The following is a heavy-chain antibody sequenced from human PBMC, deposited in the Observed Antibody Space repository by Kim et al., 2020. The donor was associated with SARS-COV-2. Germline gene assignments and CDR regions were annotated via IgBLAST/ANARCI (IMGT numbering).Heavy chain of an antibody. Sequence: GGSLRLSCAGSGFTFSSYTMNWVRQAPGKVLEWVSSIGSSSRYIYYADSVKGRFTISRDNAKNSLYLQMNSLRAEDTSVYYCARVGDAAMVAFYYFDYWG. CDR3: ARVGDAAMVAFYYFDY. D-gene: IGHD5-18*01. CDR1: GFTFSSYT. CDR2: IGSSSRYI. J-gene: IGHJ4*01. V-gene: IGHV3-21*01.